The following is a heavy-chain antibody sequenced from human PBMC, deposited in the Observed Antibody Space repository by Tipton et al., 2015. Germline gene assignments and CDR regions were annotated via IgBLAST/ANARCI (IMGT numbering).Heavy chain of an antibody. D-gene: IGHD2-21*02. CDR3: ARRVVTTGDDWFDP. CDR2: IHSTGST. V-gene: IGHV4-59*08. Sequence: TLSLTCTVSGDSISNYYWSWIRQPPGKGLEWIGYIHSTGSTDYNPSLKSRVTISGDTSKNQFSLKLTSVTAADTAVYYCARRVVTTGDDWFDPWGQGTLVTVSS. J-gene: IGHJ5*02. CDR1: GDSISNYY.